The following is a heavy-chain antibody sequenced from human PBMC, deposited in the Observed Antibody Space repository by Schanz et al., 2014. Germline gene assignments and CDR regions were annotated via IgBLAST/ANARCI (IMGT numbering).Heavy chain of an antibody. CDR3: AKDPHKDYGGKPQTFDI. V-gene: IGHV3-33*06. J-gene: IGHJ3*02. CDR1: GFTFSAYG. D-gene: IGHD4-17*01. Sequence: VQLAESGGGLIQPGRSLRLSCAASGFTFSAYGMHWVRQAPGKGLEWVAVIWYDGNNKYYADSVKGRFTISRDNSKNILYLQMNSLRAEDTALYYCAKDPHKDYGGKPQTFDIWGQGTMVTVSS. CDR2: IWYDGNNK.